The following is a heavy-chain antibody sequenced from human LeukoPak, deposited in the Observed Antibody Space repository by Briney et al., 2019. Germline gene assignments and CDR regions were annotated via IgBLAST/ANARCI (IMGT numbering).Heavy chain of an antibody. CDR2: IIPIFGTA. CDR1: GGTFSSYA. J-gene: IGHJ6*03. Sequence: SVKVSCKASGGTFSSYAISWVRQAPGQGLEWMGGIIPIFGTANYAQKFQGRVTITTDESTSTAYMELSSLRSEDTAVYYCARRRDFWSGPLGYMDVWGKGTTVTVSS. CDR3: ARRRDFWSGPLGYMDV. V-gene: IGHV1-69*05. D-gene: IGHD3-3*01.